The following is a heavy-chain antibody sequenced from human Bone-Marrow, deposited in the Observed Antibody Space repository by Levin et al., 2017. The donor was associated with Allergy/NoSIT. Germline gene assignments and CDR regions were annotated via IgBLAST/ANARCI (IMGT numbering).Heavy chain of an antibody. J-gene: IGHJ6*02. CDR2: IRGSGRPT. CDR3: AKAGYCSSPSCYEVYYYGMDV. Sequence: PGGSLRLSCAASGFTFSNYAMSWVRQAPGKGLEWVSTIRGSGRPTYFADSVKGRFTISRDNSRNTLLLQINSLLAEDTAIYYRAKAGYCSSPSCYEVYYYGMDVWGQGTTVTVSS. CDR1: GFTFSNYA. D-gene: IGHD2-2*01. V-gene: IGHV3-23*01.